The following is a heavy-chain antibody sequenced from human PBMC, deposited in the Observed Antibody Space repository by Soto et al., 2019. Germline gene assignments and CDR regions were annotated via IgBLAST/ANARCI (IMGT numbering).Heavy chain of an antibody. D-gene: IGHD2-15*01. J-gene: IGHJ6*02. Sequence: VGSLRLSCVASGFTFSNYWMTWVRQAPGKGLEWVTNINQDGSERTHVDSVKGRFTVSRDNAKNSLYLEMNRLRAEDTAVYYCARGDIVVVVAAGGMDVWGQGTTVTVSS. V-gene: IGHV3-7*01. CDR1: GFTFSNYW. CDR2: INQDGSER. CDR3: ARGDIVVVVAAGGMDV.